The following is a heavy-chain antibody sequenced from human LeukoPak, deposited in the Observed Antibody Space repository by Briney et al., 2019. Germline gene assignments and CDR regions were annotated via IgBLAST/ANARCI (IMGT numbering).Heavy chain of an antibody. Sequence: PSETLSLTCAVYGGSFSGYYWSWIRQPPGKGLEWIGEINHSGSTNYNPSLKSRVTISVDTSKNQFSLKLSSETAADTAVYYCATAVAGVYYFDYWGQGTLVTVSS. CDR3: ATAVAGVYYFDY. CDR2: INHSGST. D-gene: IGHD6-19*01. J-gene: IGHJ4*02. V-gene: IGHV4-34*01. CDR1: GGSFSGYY.